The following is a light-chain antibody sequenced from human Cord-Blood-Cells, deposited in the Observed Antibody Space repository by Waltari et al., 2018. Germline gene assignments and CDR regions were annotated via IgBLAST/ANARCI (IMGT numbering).Light chain of an antibody. CDR1: ALPKQY. Sequence: SYELTQPPSVSVSLGQTARITCAGDALPKQYAYWYQQKPGQAPVLVIYKDSERPSGIPERFSGSSSGTTVTLTISGVQAEDEADYYCQSADSSGTYYVFGTGTKVTVL. CDR3: QSADSSGTYYV. CDR2: KDS. J-gene: IGLJ1*01. V-gene: IGLV3-25*03.